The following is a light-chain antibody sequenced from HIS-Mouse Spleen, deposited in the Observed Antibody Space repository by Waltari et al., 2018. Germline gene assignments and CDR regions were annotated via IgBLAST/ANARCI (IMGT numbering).Light chain of an antibody. V-gene: IGLV3-19*01. J-gene: IGLJ2*01. CDR3: NSGDSSGNVV. Sequence: SSELTQDPAVSVALGQTVRITCQGDSLRSYYASWYQQKPGQAPVLVIYGENNRPAGIPDRFAGSSSGNTASLTITVAQAEDEADYYCNSGDSSGNVVFGGGTKLTVL. CDR2: GEN. CDR1: SLRSYY.